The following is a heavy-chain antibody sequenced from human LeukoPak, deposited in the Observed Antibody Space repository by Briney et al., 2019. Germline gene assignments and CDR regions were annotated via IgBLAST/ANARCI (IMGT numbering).Heavy chain of an antibody. J-gene: IGHJ4*02. V-gene: IGHV3-21*01. Sequence: GGSLRLSCAASGFTFSSYSMNWVRQAPGKGLEWVSSISSSSSYIYYADSVKGRFTISRDNAKNSLYLQMNSLRAEDTAVYYCARAMITFGGVIDYWGQGTLVTVSS. CDR1: GFTFSSYS. CDR3: ARAMITFGGVIDY. CDR2: ISSSSSYI. D-gene: IGHD3-16*02.